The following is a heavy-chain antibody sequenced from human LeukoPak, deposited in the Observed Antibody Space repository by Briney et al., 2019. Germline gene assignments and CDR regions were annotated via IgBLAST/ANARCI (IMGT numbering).Heavy chain of an antibody. J-gene: IGHJ6*03. CDR1: GYSISSGYY. CDR2: IYHSGST. CDR3: ARANDFWSGYDYYYYYMDV. V-gene: IGHV4-38-2*02. Sequence: KPSETLSLTCTVSGYSISSGYYWGWIRQPPGKGLEWIGSIYHSGSTYYNPSLKSRVTISVDTSKNQFSLKLSSVTAADTAVYYCARANDFWSGYDYYYYYMDVWGKGTTVTVSS. D-gene: IGHD3-3*01.